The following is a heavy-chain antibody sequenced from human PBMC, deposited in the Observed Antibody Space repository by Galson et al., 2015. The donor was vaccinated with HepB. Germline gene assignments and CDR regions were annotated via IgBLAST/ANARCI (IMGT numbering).Heavy chain of an antibody. CDR3: ARAPPLTFSGSSKLDY. CDR2: ISAYNGNT. CDR1: GYTFTSYG. V-gene: IGHV1-18*04. D-gene: IGHD1-26*01. Sequence: SVKVSCKASGYTFTSYGITWVRQAPGHGLQWMGWISAYNGNTNSAQNLQGRVTMTTDTSTSTAYMELRSLRSDDTAVYYCARAPPLTFSGSSKLDYWGQGTLVAVSS. J-gene: IGHJ4*02.